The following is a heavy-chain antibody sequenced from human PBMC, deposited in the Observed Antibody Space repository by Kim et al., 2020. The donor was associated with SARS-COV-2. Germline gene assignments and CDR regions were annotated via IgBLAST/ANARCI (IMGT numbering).Heavy chain of an antibody. CDR1: GDSINNRFYY. D-gene: IGHD3-16*01. Sequence: SETLSLTCTVSGDSINNRFYYWGWIRQAPGNGLEWIGSVYYTGTSDHNPSLKSRVSMSAETSRNHFSLILISVTAPYTAIYYFVSHPPFFHVCYFY. CDR3: VSHPPFFHVCYFY. V-gene: IGHV4-39*02. CDR2: VYYTGTS. J-gene: IGHJ4*03.